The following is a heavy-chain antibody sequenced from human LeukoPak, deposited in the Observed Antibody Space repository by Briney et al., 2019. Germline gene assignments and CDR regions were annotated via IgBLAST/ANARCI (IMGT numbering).Heavy chain of an antibody. CDR1: GFTFSSYS. CDR2: ISSSSSYI. V-gene: IGHV3-21*01. CDR3: ARGGIYYGSGSYYSDY. J-gene: IGHJ4*02. Sequence: GGSLRLSCAASGFTFSSYSMSWVRQAPGKGLEWVSSISSSSSYIYYADSVKGRFTISRDNAKNSLYLQMNSLRAEDTAVYYCARGGIYYGSGSYYSDYWGQGTLVTVSS. D-gene: IGHD3-10*01.